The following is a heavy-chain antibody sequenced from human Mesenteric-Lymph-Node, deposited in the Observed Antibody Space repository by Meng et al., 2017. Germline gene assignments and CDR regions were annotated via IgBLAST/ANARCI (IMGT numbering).Heavy chain of an antibody. CDR2: IYYSGNT. D-gene: IGHD4/OR15-4a*01. CDR1: GCSVSNVNYY. CDR3: AGLTFTNYFDP. Sequence: QVRLQWSGPGLVRPCQSLSLSCTVSGCSVSNVNYYWSWIRQPPGKGLWWIGYIYYSGNTFYNPSLKSQVTISVDTSNNQFSLKLTSMTAAAAAVYYCAGLTFTNYFDPWGQGTLVTVSS. J-gene: IGHJ5*02. V-gene: IGHV4-30-4*01.